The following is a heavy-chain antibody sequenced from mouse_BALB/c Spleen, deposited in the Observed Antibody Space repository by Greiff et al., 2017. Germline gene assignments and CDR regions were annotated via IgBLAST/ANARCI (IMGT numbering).Heavy chain of an antibody. CDR2: IDPANGNT. D-gene: IGHD2-14*01. CDR3: ARGVRRSAMDY. CDR1: GFNIKDTY. V-gene: IGHV14-3*02. J-gene: IGHJ4*01. Sequence: VHVKQSGAELVKPGASVKLSCTASGFNIKDTYMHWVKQRPEQGLEWIGRIDPANGNTKYDPKFQGKATITADTSSNTAYLQLSSLTSEDTAVYYCARGVRRSAMDYWGQGTSVTVSS.